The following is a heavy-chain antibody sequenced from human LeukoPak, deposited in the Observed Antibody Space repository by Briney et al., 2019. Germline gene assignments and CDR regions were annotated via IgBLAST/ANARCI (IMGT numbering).Heavy chain of an antibody. D-gene: IGHD6-13*01. Sequence: PGGSLRLSCAASGFSFSSYWMHWVRQAPGKGLVWVSRLNTDGSSTNYADSVKGRFTISRDNAKNTLYLQMNSLRAEDTAIYYCARVAYSSNWHIDYWGQGTLVAVSS. CDR2: LNTDGSST. CDR3: ARVAYSSNWHIDY. CDR1: GFSFSSYW. V-gene: IGHV3-74*01. J-gene: IGHJ4*02.